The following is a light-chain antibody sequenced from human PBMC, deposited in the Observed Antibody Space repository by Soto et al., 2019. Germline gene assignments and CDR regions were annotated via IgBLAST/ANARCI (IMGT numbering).Light chain of an antibody. J-gene: IGKJ5*01. V-gene: IGKV3-11*01. CDR3: QKSYSTPRIT. CDR2: DAS. CDR1: QSVSSY. Sequence: EIVLTQSPATLSLSPGERATLSCRASQSVSSYLAWCQQKPGQAPRLLIYDASNRATGIPARFSGSGSGTEFTLTISRLQPDDFATYYCQKSYSTPRITFGQGTRLEIK.